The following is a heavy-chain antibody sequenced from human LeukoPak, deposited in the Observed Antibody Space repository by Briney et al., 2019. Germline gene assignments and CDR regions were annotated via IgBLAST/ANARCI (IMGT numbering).Heavy chain of an antibody. D-gene: IGHD1-1*01. Sequence: SQTLSLTCAISGDSVSTNSVAYNWIRQSPSRGLEWLGRTYYRSKWNYEYAVFVRSRITVNLDTSKNQFSLQLNSVTPDDTAVYYCARAVIGTTRYFESWGQGTLVTVSS. CDR1: GDSVSTNSVA. V-gene: IGHV6-1*01. J-gene: IGHJ4*02. CDR3: ARAVIGTTRYFES. CDR2: TYYRSKWNY.